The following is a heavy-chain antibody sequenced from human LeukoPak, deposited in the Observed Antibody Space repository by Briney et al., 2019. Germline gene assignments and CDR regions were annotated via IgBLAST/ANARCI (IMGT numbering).Heavy chain of an antibody. V-gene: IGHV5-51*01. CDR3: ARRQTWDWGGFDY. D-gene: IGHD3-10*01. CDR1: GYSFTNYW. Sequence: GESLKISCKGSGYSFTNYWIGWVRQMPGKGLEWVGIIYPGDSDTRYSPSFQGQVTISADKSISTAYLQWNSLKASDTAMYYCARRQTWDWGGFDYWGQGTLVTVSS. J-gene: IGHJ4*02. CDR2: IYPGDSDT.